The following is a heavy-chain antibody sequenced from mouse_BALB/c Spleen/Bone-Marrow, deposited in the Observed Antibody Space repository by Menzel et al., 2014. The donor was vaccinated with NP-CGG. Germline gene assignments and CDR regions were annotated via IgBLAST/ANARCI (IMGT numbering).Heavy chain of an antibody. CDR3: ARVYGWYFDV. J-gene: IGHJ1*01. D-gene: IGHD1-1*01. Sequence: EVQLVESGGGLVQPGGSPKLSCVASGFTFSSYGMSWVRQTPDKRLELVATINNNGGSTYYPDSVKGQFTIPRDNAENTLYLQMSSLKSQNPAMYYCARVYGWYFDVWGAWTTVTVSS. CDR2: INNNGGST. V-gene: IGHV5-6-3*01. CDR1: GFTFSSYG.